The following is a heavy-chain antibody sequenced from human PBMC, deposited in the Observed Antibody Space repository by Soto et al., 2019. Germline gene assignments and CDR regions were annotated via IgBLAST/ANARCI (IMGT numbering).Heavy chain of an antibody. CDR2: INYSGST. V-gene: IGHV4-31*03. CDR1: GASVDSAGYF. D-gene: IGHD5-18*01. J-gene: IGHJ1*01. CDR3: ARGTGLSYTYGIDD. Sequence: LSLTCTVSGASVDSAGYFWTWIRQRPGKGLEWIGHINYSGSTDHTPSLRSRLMVSIDTSKNQFSLKLNSVTAADTAIYYCARGTGLSYTYGIDDWGQGTLVTVSS.